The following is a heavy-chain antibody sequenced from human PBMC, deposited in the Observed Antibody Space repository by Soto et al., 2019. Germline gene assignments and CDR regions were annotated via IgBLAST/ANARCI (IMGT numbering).Heavy chain of an antibody. D-gene: IGHD3-22*01. CDR1: GGTFSSYA. V-gene: IGHV1-69*13. Sequence: GASVKVSCKASGGTFSSYAISWVRQAPGQGLEWMGGIIPIFGTANYAQKFQGRVTITADESTSTAYMELSSLRSEDTAVYYCARESGSLITMTVVANAFDIWGQGTMVTVSS. J-gene: IGHJ3*02. CDR2: IIPIFGTA. CDR3: ARESGSLITMTVVANAFDI.